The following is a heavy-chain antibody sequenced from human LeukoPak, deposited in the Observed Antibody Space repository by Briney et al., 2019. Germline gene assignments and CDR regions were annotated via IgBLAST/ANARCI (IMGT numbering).Heavy chain of an antibody. J-gene: IGHJ3*02. Sequence: GESLKISFKGSGYSFSSYWIGWVRQMPGKGLEWMGIIYPGDSDTKYSPSFQGQVTISADRSISIAYLQWSSLKASDTAMYYCARFPTNPYDFWSGNRAFDIWSQGTMVTVSS. D-gene: IGHD3-3*01. CDR1: GYSFSSYW. CDR3: ARFPTNPYDFWSGNRAFDI. CDR2: IYPGDSDT. V-gene: IGHV5-51*01.